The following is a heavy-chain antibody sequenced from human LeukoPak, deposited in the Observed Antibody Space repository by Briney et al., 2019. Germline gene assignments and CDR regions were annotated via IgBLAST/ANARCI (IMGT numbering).Heavy chain of an antibody. J-gene: IGHJ4*02. Sequence: GESLKISCKDSGYSFATYWIGWGRQMPGKGLEWMGIIHPGDADTTYSPSFQGQVTISADKSISTANLQWSSLKASDTAMYYCARRIGSGWYDYWGQGTLVTVSS. V-gene: IGHV5-51*01. D-gene: IGHD6-19*01. CDR3: ARRIGSGWYDY. CDR2: IHPGDADT. CDR1: GYSFATYW.